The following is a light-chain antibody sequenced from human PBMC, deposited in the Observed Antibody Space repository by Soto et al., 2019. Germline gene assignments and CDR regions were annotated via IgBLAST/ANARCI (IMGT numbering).Light chain of an antibody. CDR2: DAS. V-gene: IGKV3-15*01. Sequence: EIVMTQSPVTLSVSPGERATLSCRASQTIRSDLALYQQKPGQAPRLLISDASTRATSIPASFNGSGSGTEFTLAISSLQSEDFAIYYCHQYNTWPLTFGGGTKVDIK. CDR1: QTIRSD. CDR3: HQYNTWPLT. J-gene: IGKJ4*01.